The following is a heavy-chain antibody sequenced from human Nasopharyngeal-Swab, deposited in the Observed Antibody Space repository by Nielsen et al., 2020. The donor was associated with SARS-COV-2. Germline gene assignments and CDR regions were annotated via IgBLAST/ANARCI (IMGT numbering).Heavy chain of an antibody. Sequence: SETLSLTCTVSGGSIISRTYYWGWIRQSPGKGLEWIGSINDSGNTYYNPSLKSRATMSVDTSKKYFSLKLTSVTAPDTAVYYCARSLCDSDCYAVGYFDYWGQGSLVTVSS. D-gene: IGHD2-21*02. V-gene: IGHV4-39*02. J-gene: IGHJ4*02. CDR2: INDSGNT. CDR1: GGSIISRTYY. CDR3: ARSLCDSDCYAVGYFDY.